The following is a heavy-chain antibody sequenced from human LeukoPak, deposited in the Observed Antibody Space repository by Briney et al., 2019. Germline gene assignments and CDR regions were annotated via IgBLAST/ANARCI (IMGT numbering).Heavy chain of an antibody. CDR3: AKFNVDEVSDYDILTGYPYFDY. V-gene: IGHV3-11*01. CDR2: ISDSSSAI. D-gene: IGHD3-9*01. CDR1: GFTFSDYY. J-gene: IGHJ4*02. Sequence: GGSLRLSCAASGFTFSDYYMSWIRQSPGKGLEWASFISDSSSAIYYADSVKGRFTISRDNSKNTLYPQMNSLRAEDTAVYYCAKFNVDEVSDYDILTGYPYFDYWGQGTLVTVSS.